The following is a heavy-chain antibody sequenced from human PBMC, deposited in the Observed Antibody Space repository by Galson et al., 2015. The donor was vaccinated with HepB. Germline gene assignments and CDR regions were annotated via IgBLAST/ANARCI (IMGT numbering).Heavy chain of an antibody. CDR3: ARDSDTWYHWFDP. D-gene: IGHD6-13*01. CDR1: GASMSNYY. Sequence: ETLSLTCSVSGASMSNYYWGWVRQPPGKGLEWIGSIYYTGTSKYNPSLKSRVTMSVDTSKNQFSLELKSVTTADTAVYFCARDSDTWYHWFDPWGQGTLVIVSS. J-gene: IGHJ5*02. CDR2: IYYTGTS. V-gene: IGHV4-59*01.